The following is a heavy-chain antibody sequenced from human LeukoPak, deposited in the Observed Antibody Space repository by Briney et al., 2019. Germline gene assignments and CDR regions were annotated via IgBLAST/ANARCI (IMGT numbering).Heavy chain of an antibody. CDR3: ARGGYYGSGNDFRFDP. V-gene: IGHV4-39*07. J-gene: IGHJ5*02. CDR2: MYYSGST. Sequence: PSQTLPLTCTVSGGSISNSSYYWGWIRQPPGKGLEWIGSMYYSGSTYYNPSLKSRVTISVDTSKNQLSLKLSSVTAADTAVYYCARGGYYGSGNDFRFDPWGQGTLVTVSS. D-gene: IGHD3-10*01. CDR1: GGSISNSSYY.